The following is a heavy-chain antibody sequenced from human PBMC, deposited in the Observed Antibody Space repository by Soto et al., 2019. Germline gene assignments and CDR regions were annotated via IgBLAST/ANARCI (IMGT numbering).Heavy chain of an antibody. V-gene: IGHV4-39*01. CDR1: GGSISSSSYY. Sequence: PSETLSLTCTVSGGSISSSSYYWGWIRQPPGKGLEWIGSIYYSGSTYYNPSLKSRVTISVDTSKNQFSLKLSSVTAADTAVYYCANTGIVDTAMAFDYWGQGTLVTVSS. D-gene: IGHD5-18*01. CDR2: IYYSGST. CDR3: ANTGIVDTAMAFDY. J-gene: IGHJ4*02.